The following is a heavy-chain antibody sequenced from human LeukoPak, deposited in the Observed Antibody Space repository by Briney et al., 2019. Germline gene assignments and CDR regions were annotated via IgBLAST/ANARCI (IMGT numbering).Heavy chain of an antibody. D-gene: IGHD6-13*01. Sequence: PGGSLRLSCAASGFTFSSYAMHWVRQAPGKGLEWVAVISYDGSNKYYADSVKGRFTISRDNSKNALYLQMNSLRAEDTAVYYCARPYQQLEPYFQHWGQGTLVTVSS. CDR3: ARPYQQLEPYFQH. CDR1: GFTFSSYA. CDR2: ISYDGSNK. J-gene: IGHJ1*01. V-gene: IGHV3-30*04.